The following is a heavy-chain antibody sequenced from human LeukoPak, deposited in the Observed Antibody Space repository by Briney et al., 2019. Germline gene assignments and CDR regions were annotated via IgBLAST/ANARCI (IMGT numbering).Heavy chain of an antibody. CDR1: GGSINNYY. V-gene: IGHV4-59*01. Sequence: SETLSLTCTVSGGSINNYYWSWVRQPPGKGLEWIGYVFYTGYTHYNASLKSRVTISVDTSKNQFSLELSSVTAADTAVYYCARVNVPAYCGGDCSYYYYMDVWGKGTTVTVSS. CDR2: VFYTGYT. D-gene: IGHD2-21*02. J-gene: IGHJ6*03. CDR3: ARVNVPAYCGGDCSYYYYMDV.